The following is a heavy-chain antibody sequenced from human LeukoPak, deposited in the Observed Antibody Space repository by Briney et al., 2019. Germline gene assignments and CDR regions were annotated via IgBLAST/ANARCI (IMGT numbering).Heavy chain of an antibody. CDR3: AGEPRDTYYFDD. V-gene: IGHV1-46*01. Sequence: ASVKVSCKASGYTFTSYYMHWVRQAPGQGLEWMGIINPSGGSTSYAQKFQGRVTMTRDTSTSTVYMELSSLRSEDTAVYYCAGEPRDTYYFDDWGQGTLVTVSS. J-gene: IGHJ4*02. CDR1: GYTFTSYY. D-gene: IGHD5-18*01. CDR2: INPSGGST.